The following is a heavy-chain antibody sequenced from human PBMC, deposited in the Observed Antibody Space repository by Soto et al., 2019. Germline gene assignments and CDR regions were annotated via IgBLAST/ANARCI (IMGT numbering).Heavy chain of an antibody. V-gene: IGHV3-53*01. CDR3: TRDLMDVVTPADDLFAP. Sequence: GGSLRLSCAASRFTVGSSYVSWVRQAPGKGLEWVSVIYTGDTPYYADSVKGRFTISRDNSKNTLYLQMNSLRVEDTAVYYCTRDLMDVVTPADDLFAPWGQGILVTVSS. CDR1: RFTVGSSY. CDR2: IYTGDTP. D-gene: IGHD2-2*01. J-gene: IGHJ5*02.